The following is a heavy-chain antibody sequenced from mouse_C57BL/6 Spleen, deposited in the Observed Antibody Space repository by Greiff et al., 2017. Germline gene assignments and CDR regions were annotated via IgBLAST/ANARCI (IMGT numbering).Heavy chain of an antibody. V-gene: IGHV2-2*01. Sequence: VQLQESGPGLVQPSQSLSITCTASGFSLTSYGVHWVRQSPGKGLEWLGVIWSGGSTGYNAAFISRLSISKYKSKSKVFFKMNSLQADDTAIYYCARRCSGYYFDYWGQGTTLTVSS. CDR3: ARRCSGYYFDY. CDR1: GFSLTSYG. J-gene: IGHJ2*01. CDR2: IWSGGST. D-gene: IGHD1-1*01.